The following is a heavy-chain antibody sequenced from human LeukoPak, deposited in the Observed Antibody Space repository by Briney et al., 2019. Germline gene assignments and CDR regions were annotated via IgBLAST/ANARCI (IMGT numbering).Heavy chain of an antibody. CDR1: GLTFSRYA. CDR2: TSGSGDRK. V-gene: IGHV3-23*01. J-gene: IGHJ4*02. CDR3: ARGAYYYED. D-gene: IGHD3-22*01. Sequence: GGSLRLSCAASGLTFSRYAMTWVRQAPGKGLEWVSSTSGSGDRKYYADSVKGRFTISRDNSKNTLYLQMNSLRAEDTAVYYCARGAYYYEDWGQGTLVTVSS.